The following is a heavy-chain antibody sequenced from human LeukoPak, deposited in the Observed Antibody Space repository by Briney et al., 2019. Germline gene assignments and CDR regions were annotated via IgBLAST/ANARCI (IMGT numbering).Heavy chain of an antibody. CDR1: GFNFSTYW. Sequence: GGSLRLSCAASGFNFSTYWMTWVRQVPGKGLEWVANIKEDGSEIYYVDAVKGRFSISRDNAKTSLYLQMNNLSVADTAVYYCVADQTGRHPYFFDYWGQGTLVTVSS. J-gene: IGHJ4*02. V-gene: IGHV3-7*01. CDR2: IKEDGSEI. D-gene: IGHD3-10*01. CDR3: VADQTGRHPYFFDY.